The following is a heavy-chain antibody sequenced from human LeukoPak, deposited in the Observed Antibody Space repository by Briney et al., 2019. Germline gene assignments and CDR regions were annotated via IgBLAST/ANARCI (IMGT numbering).Heavy chain of an antibody. V-gene: IGHV4-4*07. J-gene: IGHJ5*02. CDR1: GGSISSFY. Sequence: SETLSLTCTVSGGSISSFYWSWIRQPAGKGLEWIGRIYTSGKTNYNSSLKGRVTMSIDTSNNQFSLDLRSVTAADTAVYYCARDLPSYYFDSGNMFDPWGQGILVTVSS. CDR3: ARDLPSYYFDSGNMFDP. CDR2: IYTSGKT. D-gene: IGHD3-10*01.